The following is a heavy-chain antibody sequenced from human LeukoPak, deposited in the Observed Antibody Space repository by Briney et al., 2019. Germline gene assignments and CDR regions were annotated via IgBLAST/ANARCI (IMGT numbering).Heavy chain of an antibody. D-gene: IGHD4-17*01. CDR1: GFAFGTYW. Sequence: GGSLRLSCAASGFAFGTYWMHWVRQAPGKGLEWLSRMNGEGSTINYADSVKGRFTISRDNAKNSLYLQMNSLRAEDTAVYYCARDLVEGGETTTVTLLPLDYWGQGTLVTVSS. CDR2: MNGEGSTI. CDR3: ARDLVEGGETTTVTLLPLDY. V-gene: IGHV3-74*01. J-gene: IGHJ4*02.